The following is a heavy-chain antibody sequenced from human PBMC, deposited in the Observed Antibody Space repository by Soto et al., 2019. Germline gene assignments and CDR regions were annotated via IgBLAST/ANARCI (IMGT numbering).Heavy chain of an antibody. CDR3: ARDRWAAAGTFDYYYYGMDV. CDR1: GGTFSSYA. J-gene: IGHJ6*02. D-gene: IGHD6-13*01. CDR2: IIPIFGTA. Sequence: QVQLVQSGAEMKKPGSSVKVSCKASGGTFSSYAISWVRQAPGQGLEWMGGIIPIFGTANYAQKFQGRVTITADESTSTAYMELSSMRSEDTAVYYCARDRWAAAGTFDYYYYGMDVWGQGTTVTVSS. V-gene: IGHV1-69*01.